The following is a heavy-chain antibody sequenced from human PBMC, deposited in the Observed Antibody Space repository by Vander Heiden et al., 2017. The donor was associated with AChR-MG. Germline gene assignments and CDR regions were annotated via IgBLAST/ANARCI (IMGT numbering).Heavy chain of an antibody. CDR3: ARHRASITGTTGDFDY. CDR1: GGTISSSGCY. Sequence: QLQLQASGPGLVTPSETPSPTCPVPGGTISSSGCYGGWTRQPPGKGLEWIGVIYYSGSPYYSPARKSRVTISVDTSKNQFSLKLSSVTAADTAVYYCARHRASITGTTGDFDYWGQGTLVTVSS. J-gene: IGHJ4*02. CDR2: IYYSGSP. D-gene: IGHD1-20*01. V-gene: IGHV4-39*01.